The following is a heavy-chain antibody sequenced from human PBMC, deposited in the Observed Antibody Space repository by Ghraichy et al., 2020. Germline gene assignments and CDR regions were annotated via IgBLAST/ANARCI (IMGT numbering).Heavy chain of an antibody. J-gene: IGHJ6*02. CDR2: INHSGST. D-gene: IGHD3-10*01. V-gene: IGHV4-34*01. CDR1: GGSFSGYY. Sequence: SETLSLTCAVYGGSFSGYYWSWIRQPPGKGLEWIGEINHSGSTNYNPSLKSRVTISVDTSKNQFSLKLSSVTAADTAVYYCARTTMVRGVIKYYGMDVWGQGTTVTVSS. CDR3: ARTTMVRGVIKYYGMDV.